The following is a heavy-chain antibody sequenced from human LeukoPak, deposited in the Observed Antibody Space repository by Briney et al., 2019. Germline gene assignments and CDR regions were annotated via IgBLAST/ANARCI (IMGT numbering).Heavy chain of an antibody. CDR3: ARKAITVTTFDY. CDR1: GFTYSSYS. Sequence: PGGSLRLSCAPSGFTYSSYSMSWVRQAPGKGLEWVSFISRDGGTIDYADSVKGRFTISRDNAKNSLYLQMSRLRGEDTAVYYCARKAITVTTFDYWGQGTLVTVSS. J-gene: IGHJ4*02. V-gene: IGHV3-48*04. CDR2: ISRDGGTI. D-gene: IGHD4-17*01.